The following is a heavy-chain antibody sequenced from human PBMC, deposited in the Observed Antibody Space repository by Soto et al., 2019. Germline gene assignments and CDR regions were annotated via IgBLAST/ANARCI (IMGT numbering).Heavy chain of an antibody. Sequence: GGSLRLSCAASGFTFSSYAMSWVRQAPGKGLEWVSAISGSGGSTYYADSVKGRFTISRDNSKNTLDLQMNSLRAEDTAVYYCAKDLVEYSSSSRWFDPWGQGTLVTVSS. CDR2: ISGSGGST. V-gene: IGHV3-23*01. CDR3: AKDLVEYSSSSRWFDP. D-gene: IGHD6-6*01. CDR1: GFTFSSYA. J-gene: IGHJ5*02.